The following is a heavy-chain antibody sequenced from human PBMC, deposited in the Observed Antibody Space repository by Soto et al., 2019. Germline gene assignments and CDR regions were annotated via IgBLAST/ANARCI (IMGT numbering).Heavy chain of an antibody. Sequence: QVQLVESGGGVVQPGRSLRLSCAASGFTFSSYGMHWVRQAPGKGLEWVAVIWYDGSNKYYADSVKGRFTISRDNSKNTLYLQMNSLRAEDTAVYYCARDRDYYYMDVRGKGTTVTVSS. D-gene: IGHD3-10*01. J-gene: IGHJ6*03. V-gene: IGHV3-33*01. CDR1: GFTFSSYG. CDR2: IWYDGSNK. CDR3: ARDRDYYYMDV.